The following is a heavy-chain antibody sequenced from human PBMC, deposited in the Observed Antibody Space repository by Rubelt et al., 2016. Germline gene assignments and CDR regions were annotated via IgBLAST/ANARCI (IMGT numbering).Heavy chain of an antibody. CDR3: ARVGGIAVAGADYFDY. CDR2: ISSSGSTI. D-gene: IGHD6-19*01. V-gene: IGHV3-48*02. J-gene: IGHJ4*02. Sequence: GRGLEWVSYISSSGSTIYYADSVKGRFTISRDNAKNSLYLQMNSLRDEDTAVYYCARVGGIAVAGADYFDYWGQGTLVTVSS.